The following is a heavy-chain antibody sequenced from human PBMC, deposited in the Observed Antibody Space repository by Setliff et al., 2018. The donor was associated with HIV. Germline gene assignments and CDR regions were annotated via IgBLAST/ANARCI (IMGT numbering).Heavy chain of an antibody. V-gene: IGHV4-59*01. CDR3: ARSPPTTFWSGYTYYYYMDV. J-gene: IGHJ6*03. CDR2: IYYSGST. CDR1: GGSISSYY. Sequence: SETLSLTCTVSGGSISSYYWSWIRQPPGKGLEWIGYIYYSGSTNSNPSLKSRVTISVDTSKNQFSLKLNSVTAADTAVYYCARSPPTTFWSGYTYYYYMDVWGKGTTVS. D-gene: IGHD3-3*01.